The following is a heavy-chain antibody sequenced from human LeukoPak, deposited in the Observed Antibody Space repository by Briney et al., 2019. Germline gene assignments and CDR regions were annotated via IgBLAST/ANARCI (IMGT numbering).Heavy chain of an antibody. CDR1: GFTFRSYV. Sequence: GGSLRLSCAASGFTFRSYVMSWVRQAPGKGLEWVSTISGSSVTTYYADSVKGRFTISRDNAKNSLYLQISSLRAEDTAMYYCAREERDGYNYYWYFDLWGRGTLVTVSS. D-gene: IGHD5-24*01. CDR2: ISGSSVTT. V-gene: IGHV3-21*01. J-gene: IGHJ2*01. CDR3: AREERDGYNYYWYFDL.